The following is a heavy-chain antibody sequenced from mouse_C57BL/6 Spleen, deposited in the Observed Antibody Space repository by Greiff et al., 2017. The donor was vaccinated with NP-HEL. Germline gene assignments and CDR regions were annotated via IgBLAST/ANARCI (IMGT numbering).Heavy chain of an antibody. CDR2: INPSTGGT. CDR3: ARRRLLQFGYAMDY. D-gene: IGHD2-3*01. V-gene: IGHV1-42*01. CDR1: GYSFTGYY. Sequence: DVQLQESGPELVKPGASVKISCKASGYSFTGYYMNWVKQSPEKSLEWIGEINPSTGGTTYNQKFKAKATLTVDKSSSTAYMQLKSLTSEDSAVYYCARRRLLQFGYAMDYWGQGTSVTVSS. J-gene: IGHJ4*01.